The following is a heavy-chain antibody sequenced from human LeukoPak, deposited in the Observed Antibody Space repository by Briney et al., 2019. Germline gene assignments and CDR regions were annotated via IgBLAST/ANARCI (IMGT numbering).Heavy chain of an antibody. J-gene: IGHJ5*02. V-gene: IGHV4-4*07. CDR3: ARASLQYTTTVWFDP. Sequence: SETLSLTCTVSGGSISSYYWSWIRQPAGKGLAWIGRIYTSGSTNYNPSLKNRVTMSVDTSKNQFSLKLSSVTAADTAVYYCARASLQYTTTVWFDPWGQGTRVTVSS. CDR2: IYTSGST. CDR1: GGSISSYY. D-gene: IGHD4-11*01.